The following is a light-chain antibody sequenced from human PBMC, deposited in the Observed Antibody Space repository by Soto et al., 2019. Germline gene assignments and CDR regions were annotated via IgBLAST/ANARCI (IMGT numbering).Light chain of an antibody. CDR1: QSVSSN. J-gene: IGKJ4*01. CDR3: QQYHNWLT. Sequence: EIMMTQSPATLSVSPGERATLSCWASQSVSSNLAWYQQRPGQAPRLLIYGASTRAAGIPARFSGSGSGTDFTLTISGLQSEDFAVYYCQQYHNWLTFGGGTKVEIK. V-gene: IGKV3-15*01. CDR2: GAS.